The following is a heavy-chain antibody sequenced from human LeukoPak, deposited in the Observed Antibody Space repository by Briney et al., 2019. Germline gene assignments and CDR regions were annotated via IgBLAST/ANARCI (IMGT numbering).Heavy chain of an antibody. CDR2: IYSGGST. CDR1: GFTVSSNY. CDR3: ATPIARIAAAGTVGYGMDV. J-gene: IGHJ6*02. V-gene: IGHV3-66*01. D-gene: IGHD6-13*01. Sequence: GGSLRLSCAASGFTVSSNYMSWVRQAPGKGLEWVSVIYSGGSTYYADSVKGRFTISRDNSKNTLYLQMNSLRAEDTAVYYCATPIARIAAAGTVGYGMDVWGQGTTVTVSS.